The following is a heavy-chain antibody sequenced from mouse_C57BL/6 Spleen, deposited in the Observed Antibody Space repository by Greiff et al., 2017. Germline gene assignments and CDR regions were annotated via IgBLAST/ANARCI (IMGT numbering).Heavy chain of an antibody. D-gene: IGHD1-1*01. V-gene: IGHV14-1*01. J-gene: IGHJ4*01. CDR3: TTGSSYPYYAMDY. CDR2: IDPEDGDT. Sequence: VQLQQSGAELVRPGASVKLSCTASGFNIKDYYMHWVKQRPEQGLEWIGRIDPEDGDTEYAPKFQGKATMTADTSSNTAYLQLSSLTSEDTAVYYWTTGSSYPYYAMDYWGQGTSVTVAS. CDR1: GFNIKDYY.